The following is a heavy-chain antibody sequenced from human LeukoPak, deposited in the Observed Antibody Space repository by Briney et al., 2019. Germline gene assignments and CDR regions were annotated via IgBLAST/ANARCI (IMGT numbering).Heavy chain of an antibody. CDR2: IRYDGSNK. J-gene: IGHJ4*02. V-gene: IGHV3-30*02. CDR3: AKDRSTYGSGRRGGFDY. CDR1: GFTFSSYG. Sequence: GGSLRLSCAASGFTFSSYGMHRVRQAPGKGLEWVAFIRYDGSNKYYADSVKGRFTISRDNSKNTLYLQMNSLRAEDTAVYYCAKDRSTYGSGRRGGFDYWGQGTLVTVSS. D-gene: IGHD3-10*01.